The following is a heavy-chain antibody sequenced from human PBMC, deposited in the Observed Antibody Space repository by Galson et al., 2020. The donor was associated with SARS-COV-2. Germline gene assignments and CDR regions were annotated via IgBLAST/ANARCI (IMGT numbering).Heavy chain of an antibody. CDR3: ARHYYYGSGSYLVPGYGMDV. V-gene: IGHV4-4*07. D-gene: IGHD3-10*01. CDR2: IYTSGST. Sequence: GSLRLSCTVSGGSISSYYWSWIRQPAGKGLEWIGRIYTSGSTNYNPSLKSRVTMSVDTSKNQFSLKLSSVTAADTAVYYCARHYYYGSGSYLVPGYGMDVWGQGTTVTVSS. CDR1: GGSISSYY. J-gene: IGHJ6*02.